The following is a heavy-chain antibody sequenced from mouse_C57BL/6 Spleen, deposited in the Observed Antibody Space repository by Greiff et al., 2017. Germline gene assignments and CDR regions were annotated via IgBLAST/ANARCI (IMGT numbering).Heavy chain of an antibody. D-gene: IGHD3-2*02. CDR1: GYTFTSYW. CDR2: IYPGSGST. Sequence: QVQLQQPGAELVKPGASVKMSCKASGYTFTSYWITWVKQRPGQGLEWIGDIYPGSGSTNYNEKFKGKATLTVDKSSSTAYMQLSSLTSENSAVYYCARTDLTAQATFDAMDYWGQGTSVTVSS. V-gene: IGHV1-55*01. J-gene: IGHJ4*01. CDR3: ARTDLTAQATFDAMDY.